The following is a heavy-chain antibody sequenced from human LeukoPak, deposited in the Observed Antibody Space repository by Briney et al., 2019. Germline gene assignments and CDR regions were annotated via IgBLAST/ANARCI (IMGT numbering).Heavy chain of an antibody. D-gene: IGHD2-2*01. CDR1: GFTFSSYG. V-gene: IGHV3-23*01. J-gene: IGHJ4*02. CDR2: IRGSGTST. Sequence: PGGTLRLSCAGSGFTFSSYGMSWVRQAPGKGLEWVSCIRGSGTSTYYADSVKGRFTISRDNSKNTLYLQMNSLRAEDTAVFYCAKVEKFCRSTSCYLGGFDYWGQGTLVTVSS. CDR3: AKVEKFCRSTSCYLGGFDY.